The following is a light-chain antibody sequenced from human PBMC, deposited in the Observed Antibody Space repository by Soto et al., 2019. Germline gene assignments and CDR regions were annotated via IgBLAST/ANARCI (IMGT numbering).Light chain of an antibody. J-gene: IGKJ1*01. Sequence: DIQMTQSPSSLSASVGDRVTITCQTSQSINTYLNWYQQTPGKAPKLLIYGASTLQSGVPLRFSGSGSGTDFSLTISSLEPEDFAIYYCQESYCPLWGTCGQGTKVEI. CDR2: GAS. V-gene: IGKV1-39*01. CDR1: QSINTY. CDR3: QESYCPLWGT.